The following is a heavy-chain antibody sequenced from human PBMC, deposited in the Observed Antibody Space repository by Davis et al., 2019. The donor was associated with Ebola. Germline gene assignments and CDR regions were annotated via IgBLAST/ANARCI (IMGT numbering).Heavy chain of an antibody. J-gene: IGHJ4*02. D-gene: IGHD3-22*01. CDR3: ARESRFRSSGYYVLFDY. V-gene: IGHV4-34*01. CDR2: INHSGST. CDR1: GGSFSGYY. Sequence: PSETLSLTCAVYGGSFSGYYWSWIRQPPGKGLEWIGEINHSGSTNYNPSPKSRVTISIDTSKNQFSLKLSSVTAADTAVYYCARESRFRSSGYYVLFDYWGQGTLVTVSS.